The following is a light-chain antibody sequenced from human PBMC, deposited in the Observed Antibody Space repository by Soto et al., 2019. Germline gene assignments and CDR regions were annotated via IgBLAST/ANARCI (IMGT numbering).Light chain of an antibody. CDR2: KAS. J-gene: IGKJ1*01. Sequence: IKMNQSPSTLSGSEGDRVTITCRASQTISSWLAWYQQKPGKAPKLLIYKASTLKSGVPSRFSGSGSGTEFTLTISSLQPDDFATYYCQHYNSYSEAFGQGTMVDI. CDR3: QHYNSYSEA. V-gene: IGKV1-5*03. CDR1: QTISSW.